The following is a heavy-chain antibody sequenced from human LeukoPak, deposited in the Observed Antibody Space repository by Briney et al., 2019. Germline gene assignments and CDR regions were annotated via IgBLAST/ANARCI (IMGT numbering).Heavy chain of an antibody. CDR3: ARVGQELQGGSYSSRGYYYYYMDV. D-gene: IGHD6-13*01. CDR1: GGSFSGYY. J-gene: IGHJ6*03. Sequence: SETLSLTCAVYGGSFSGYYWSWIRQPPGKGLEWIGEINHSGSTNYNPSLKSRVTISVDTSKNQFSLKLSSVTAADTAVYYCARVGQELQGGSYSSRGYYYYYMDVWGKGTTVTVSS. V-gene: IGHV4-34*01. CDR2: INHSGST.